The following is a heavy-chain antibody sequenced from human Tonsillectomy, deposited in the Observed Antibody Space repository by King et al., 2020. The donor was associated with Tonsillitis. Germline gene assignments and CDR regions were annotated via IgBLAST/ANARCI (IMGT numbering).Heavy chain of an antibody. CDR2: INWNGGST. J-gene: IGHJ4*02. Sequence: VQLVESGGGVVRPGGSLRLSCAASGFTFDDYGMSWVRQAPGKGLEWVSRINWNGGSTGYADSVKGRFTISRDNAKNSLYLQMNSLRAEDTALYYCARNLTFGPRGSCFDYWGQGTLVTVSS. CDR3: ARNLTFGPRGSCFDY. CDR1: GFTFDDYG. D-gene: IGHD3-16*01. V-gene: IGHV3-20*04.